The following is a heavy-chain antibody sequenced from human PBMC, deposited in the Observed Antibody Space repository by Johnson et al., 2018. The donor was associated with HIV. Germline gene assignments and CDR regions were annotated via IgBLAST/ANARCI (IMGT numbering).Heavy chain of an antibody. V-gene: IGHV3-15*01. D-gene: IGHD6-13*01. CDR1: VFTFSNAW. J-gene: IGHJ3*02. CDR2: IKSKTDGGTT. CDR3: TTYSIIHAFDI. Sequence: VQLVESGGGLLKPGGSLRLSCPASVFTFSNAWMSWVRQAPGKGLEWVGRIKSKTDGGTTDYAAPVKGRFTISRDDSKNTLYLQMNSLKTEDTAVYYCTTYSIIHAFDIWGQGTMVTVSS.